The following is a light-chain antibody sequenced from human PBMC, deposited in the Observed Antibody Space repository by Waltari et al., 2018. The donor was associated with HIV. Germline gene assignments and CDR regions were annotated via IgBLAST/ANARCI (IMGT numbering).Light chain of an antibody. Sequence: QSVLTQPPSVSAAPGQKVAISCSVSSSNIGTDYVSWYQHVPGSAPKLLIYDTDKRPSGTPDRVAGSKSGTSATLDTTGLQTGDGADYDCGTWDRSLGGGVFGGGTKLTVL. J-gene: IGLJ2*01. CDR2: DTD. CDR1: SSNIGTDY. V-gene: IGLV1-51*01. CDR3: GTWDRSLGGGV.